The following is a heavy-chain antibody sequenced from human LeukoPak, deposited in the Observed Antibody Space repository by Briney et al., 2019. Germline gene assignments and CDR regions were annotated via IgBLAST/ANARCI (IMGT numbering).Heavy chain of an antibody. D-gene: IGHD3-22*01. Sequence: GGSLRLSCAASGLTVSTNYMTWVRRALGKGLEWVSIIHSDGSTYYADSVKGRFTISRDNYKNTLYLQMNSLRGEDTAMYYCARDLDYFDSSGSHRRRNYFDYWGQGTLVTVSS. CDR2: IHSDGST. J-gene: IGHJ4*02. V-gene: IGHV3-53*01. CDR1: GLTVSTNY. CDR3: ARDLDYFDSSGSHRRRNYFDY.